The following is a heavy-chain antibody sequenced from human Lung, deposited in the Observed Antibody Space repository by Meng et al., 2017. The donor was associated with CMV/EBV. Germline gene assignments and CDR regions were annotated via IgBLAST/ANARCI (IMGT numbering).Heavy chain of an antibody. D-gene: IGHD3-22*01. J-gene: IGHJ5*02. CDR2: INPNSGGT. CDR1: ASTFPGYY. CDR3: ARRYSSGYSNWFDP. V-gene: IGHV1-2*02. Sequence: SASTFPGYYLHWERRAPGQGLEWMGWINPNSGGTNYAQKFQGRVTMTRDTSISTAYMELSRLRSDDTAVYYCARRYSSGYSNWFDPWGQGTLVTVSS.